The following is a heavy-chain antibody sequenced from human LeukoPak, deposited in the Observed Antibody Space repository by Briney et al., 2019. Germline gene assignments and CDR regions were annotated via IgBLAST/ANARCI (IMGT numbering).Heavy chain of an antibody. CDR3: ARWKYYYDSSGPNFDY. CDR1: GGSFSGFY. D-gene: IGHD3-22*01. J-gene: IGHJ4*02. CDR2: IKHSGST. V-gene: IGHV4-34*01. Sequence: SETLSLTCAVYGGSFSGFYWSWIRQPPGKGLEWIGEIKHSGSTNYNPSLKSRVTISVDTSKNQFSLKLSSVTAADTAVYYCARWKYYYDSSGPNFDYWGQGTLVTVSS.